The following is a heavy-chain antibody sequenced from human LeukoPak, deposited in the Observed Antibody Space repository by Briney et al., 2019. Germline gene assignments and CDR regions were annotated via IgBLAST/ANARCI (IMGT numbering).Heavy chain of an antibody. Sequence: SVKLSCKASGDIFNSYSISWVRQAPGEGLERTGGIIPMFGSANYAQKFQSRVTITTDQSTTAAYMELSSLSSEDTAVYDCARVGRSRGSLPNSYYYMDVWGKGTTVTVSS. D-gene: IGHD1-26*01. CDR2: IIPMFGSA. V-gene: IGHV1-69*05. CDR3: ARVGRSRGSLPNSYYYMDV. CDR1: GDIFNSYS. J-gene: IGHJ6*03.